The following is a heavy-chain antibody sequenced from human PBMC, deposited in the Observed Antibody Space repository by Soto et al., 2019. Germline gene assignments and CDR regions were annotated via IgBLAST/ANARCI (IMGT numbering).Heavy chain of an antibody. Sequence: GESLKISCAASGFTFSSYAMSWVRKAPGKGLEWVSAISGSGGSTYYADSVKGRFTISRDNSKNTLYLQMNSLRAEDTAVYYCAKQPEGATDYWGQGTLVTVSS. CDR2: ISGSGGST. D-gene: IGHD1-26*01. CDR1: GFTFSSYA. V-gene: IGHV3-23*01. CDR3: AKQPEGATDY. J-gene: IGHJ4*02.